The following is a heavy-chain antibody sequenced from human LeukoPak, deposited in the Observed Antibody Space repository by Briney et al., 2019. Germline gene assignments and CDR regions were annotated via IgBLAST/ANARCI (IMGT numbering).Heavy chain of an antibody. CDR3: ARLSLHCSGGSCYRGAFDS. Sequence: SETLSLTCAVSGGSTGSDYWSWIRQPPGKGLEWIAYVYYSGVTSYNPSLKSRVAISIDTSKNQFSLNLSSVTAADTAVYYCARLSLHCSGGSCYRGAFDSWGQGTLVTVSS. V-gene: IGHV4-59*08. CDR2: VYYSGVT. CDR1: GGSTGSDY. D-gene: IGHD2-15*01. J-gene: IGHJ4*02.